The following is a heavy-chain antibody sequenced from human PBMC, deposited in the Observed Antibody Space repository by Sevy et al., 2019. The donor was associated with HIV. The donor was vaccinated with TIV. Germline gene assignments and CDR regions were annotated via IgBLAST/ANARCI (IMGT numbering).Heavy chain of an antibody. D-gene: IGHD6-13*01. CDR1: GFTFSSYA. J-gene: IGHJ4*02. V-gene: IGHV3-23*01. CDR3: ANLAAAGTHGGY. CDR2: ISGSGGNT. Sequence: GGSLRLSCAASGFTFSSYAMSWVRQAPGKGLEWVSAISGSGGNTYYADSVKGRFTISRDNSKNTLYLQMNSLRAEDTAVYYCANLAAAGTHGGYWGQGTLVTVSS.